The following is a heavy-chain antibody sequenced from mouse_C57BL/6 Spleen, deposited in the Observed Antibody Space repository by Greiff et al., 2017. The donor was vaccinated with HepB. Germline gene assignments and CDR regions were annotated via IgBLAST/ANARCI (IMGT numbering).Heavy chain of an antibody. CDR1: GYSITSGYY. CDR2: ISYDGSN. V-gene: IGHV3-6*01. Sequence: ESGPGLVKPSQSLSLTCSVTGYSITSGYYWNWIRQFPGNKLEWMGYISYDGSNNYNPSLKNRISITRDTSKNQFFLKLNSVTTEDTATYYCASSRAMDYWGQGTSVTVSS. CDR3: ASSRAMDY. J-gene: IGHJ4*01.